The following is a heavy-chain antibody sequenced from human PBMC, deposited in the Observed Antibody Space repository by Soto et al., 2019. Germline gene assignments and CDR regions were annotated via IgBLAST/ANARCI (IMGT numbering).Heavy chain of an antibody. V-gene: IGHV4-30-4*01. CDR2: VYYTGST. J-gene: IGHJ5*02. Sequence: SETLSLTCTVSGASIRSTDYYWSWIRQAPGKGLEWIGYVYYTGSTYYNPSLMSRLTISVDTSKNQFSLKLTSVTAAETAVYYCVRTAREGAVAPHWFDRWGQGTQVTV. CDR3: VRTAREGAVAPHWFDR. D-gene: IGHD2-21*02. CDR1: GASIRSTDYY.